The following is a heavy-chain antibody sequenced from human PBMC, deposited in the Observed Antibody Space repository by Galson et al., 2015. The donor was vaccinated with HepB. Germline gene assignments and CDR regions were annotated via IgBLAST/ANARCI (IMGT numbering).Heavy chain of an antibody. CDR2: IRSKGDGGTA. J-gene: IGHJ5*02. Sequence: SLRLSCAASGFSLSDYWMSWVRQAPEKGLEWIGRIRSKGDGGTADHAANVEGRFTISKDDSKNTLFLQINSLKIEDTAVYYCVIKVPSGFDPWGQGTLVTVSS. CDR1: GFSLSDYW. V-gene: IGHV3-15*01. CDR3: VIKVPSGFDP.